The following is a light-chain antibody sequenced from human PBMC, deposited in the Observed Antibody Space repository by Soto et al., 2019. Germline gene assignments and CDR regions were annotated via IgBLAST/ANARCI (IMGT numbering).Light chain of an antibody. V-gene: IGKV3-15*01. CDR3: QQYNNWWT. CDR2: GAS. CDR1: QSVSSN. J-gene: IGKJ1*01. Sequence: EIVMTQSPATLSVSPGERATLSCRASQSVSSNLAWYQQKPGQAPRLLIYGASTRATGIPARFSGSGSGTELTLTISRLQYEDFAVSYCQQYNNWWTFGQATKVDIK.